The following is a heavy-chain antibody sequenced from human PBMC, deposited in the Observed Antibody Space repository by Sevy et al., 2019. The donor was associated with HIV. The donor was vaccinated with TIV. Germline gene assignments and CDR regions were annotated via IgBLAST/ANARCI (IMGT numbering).Heavy chain of an antibody. Sequence: SETLSLTCTVSGGSISSYYWSWIRQPPGKGLEWIGYIYYSGSTNYNPPLKSRVTISVDTSKNQLSLKLSSVTAADTAVYYCAGESMVRGVAYYYYYGMDVWGQGTTVTVSS. CDR1: GGSISSYY. D-gene: IGHD3-10*01. CDR2: IYYSGST. CDR3: AGESMVRGVAYYYYYGMDV. V-gene: IGHV4-59*01. J-gene: IGHJ6*02.